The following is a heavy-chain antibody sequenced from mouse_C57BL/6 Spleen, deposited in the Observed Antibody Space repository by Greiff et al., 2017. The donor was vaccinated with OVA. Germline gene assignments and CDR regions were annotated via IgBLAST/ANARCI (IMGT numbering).Heavy chain of an antibody. CDR3: TGTGFAY. J-gene: IGHJ3*01. CDR1: GFNIKDDY. D-gene: IGHD3-3*01. CDR2: IDPENGDT. Sequence: EVKLVESGAELVRPGASVKLSCTASGFNIKDDYMHWVKQRPEQGLEWIGWIDPENGDTEYASKFQGKATITADTSSNTAYLQLSSLTSEDTAVYYCTGTGFAYWGQGTLVTVSA. V-gene: IGHV14-4*01.